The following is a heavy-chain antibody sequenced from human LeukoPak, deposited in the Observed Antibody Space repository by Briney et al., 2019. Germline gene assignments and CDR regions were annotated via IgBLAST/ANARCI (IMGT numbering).Heavy chain of an antibody. J-gene: IGHJ5*02. V-gene: IGHV1-69*05. CDR2: IIPIFGTA. Sequence: SVKVSCKASGGTFSSYAISWVRQAPGQGLEWMGGIIPIFGTANYAQKFQGRVTMTRDTSISTAYMELSRLRSDDTAVYYCARGYCSSTSCGWFDPWGQGTLVTVSS. CDR3: ARGYCSSTSCGWFDP. CDR1: GGTFSSYA. D-gene: IGHD2-2*01.